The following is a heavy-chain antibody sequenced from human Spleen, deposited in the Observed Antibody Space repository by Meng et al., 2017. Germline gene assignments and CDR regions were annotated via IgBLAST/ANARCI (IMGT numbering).Heavy chain of an antibody. V-gene: IGHV3-7*01. CDR2: IAHDGSER. Sequence: GGSLRLSCAASGFTSSSYWMTWLRQAPGKGLEWVANIAHDGSERFYVDTVKGRFTISRDNAKNSLYLQMNSLRAEDTAVYYCARDETDGGVDYWGQGALVTVSS. CDR3: ARDETDGGVDY. J-gene: IGHJ4*02. D-gene: IGHD4-23*01. CDR1: GFTSSSYW.